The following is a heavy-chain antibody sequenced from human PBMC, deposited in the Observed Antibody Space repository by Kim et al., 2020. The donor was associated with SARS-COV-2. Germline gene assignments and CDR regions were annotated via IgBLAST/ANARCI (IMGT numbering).Heavy chain of an antibody. CDR1: RFTFSNYW. D-gene: IGHD6-13*01. CDR3: TTDIGSIWYSVNWADP. J-gene: IGHJ5*02. Sequence: GGSLRLSCEASRFTFSNYWMTWVRQAPGKGLEWVASISQDGYTRDHAESVKARFTVSRDNARRSLYLQMYSRRADDTAFYYCTTDIGSIWYSVNWADPWGQGTQVIVSS. CDR2: ISQDGYTR. V-gene: IGHV3-7*03.